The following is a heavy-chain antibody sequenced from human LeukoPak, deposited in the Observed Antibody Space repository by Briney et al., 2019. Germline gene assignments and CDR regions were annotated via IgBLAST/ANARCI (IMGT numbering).Heavy chain of an antibody. J-gene: IGHJ4*02. D-gene: IGHD5-18*01. CDR2: ISSSSSYI. Sequence: GGSLRLSCAASGFTFSSYSMNWVRQAPGKGLEWVSSISSSSSYIYYADSVKGRFTISRDNAKNSLYLQMNSLRAEDTAVYYCARSGVTAMALDFDYWGQGTLVTVSS. V-gene: IGHV3-21*01. CDR1: GFTFSSYS. CDR3: ARSGVTAMALDFDY.